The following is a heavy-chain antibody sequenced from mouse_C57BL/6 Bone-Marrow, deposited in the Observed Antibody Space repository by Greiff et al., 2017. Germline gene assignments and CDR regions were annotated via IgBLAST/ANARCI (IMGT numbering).Heavy chain of an antibody. J-gene: IGHJ3*01. V-gene: IGHV1-26*01. CDR3: ARAGWVLGAWFAY. CDR1: GYTFTDYY. CDR2: INPNNGGT. D-gene: IGHD2-3*01. Sequence: EVQLQQSGPELVKPGASVKISCKASGYTFTDYYMNWVKQSHGKSLEWIGDINPNNGGTSYNQKFKGKATLTVDKSSSTAYMELRSLTSEDSAVYYCARAGWVLGAWFAYWGQGTLVTVSA.